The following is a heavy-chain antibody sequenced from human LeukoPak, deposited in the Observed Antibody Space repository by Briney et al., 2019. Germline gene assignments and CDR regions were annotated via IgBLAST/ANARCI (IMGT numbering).Heavy chain of an antibody. CDR2: ISAYNGNT. J-gene: IGHJ4*02. D-gene: IGHD2-15*01. V-gene: IGHV1-18*01. CDR1: GYTFTSYG. Sequence: GASVKVSCKASGYTFTSYGITWVRQAPGQGLEWMGWISAYNGNTNYAQKLQGRVTMTTDTSTSTAYMELSSLRSEDTAVYYCATRSLCSGGSCYHRGLFDYWGQGTLVTVSS. CDR3: ATRSLCSGGSCYHRGLFDY.